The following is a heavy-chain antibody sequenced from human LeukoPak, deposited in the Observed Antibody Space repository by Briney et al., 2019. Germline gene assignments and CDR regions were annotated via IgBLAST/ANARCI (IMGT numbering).Heavy chain of an antibody. CDR2: IYSSGST. CDR3: ARVPVVAATPDFDS. J-gene: IGHJ4*02. Sequence: SETLSLTCTVSGGSVSSGSYYWSWIRQPPGXXXXXXXYIYSSGSTNYNPSLKSRVTISVDTSKNQFSLKLISVTAADTAVYYCARVPVVAATPDFDSWGQGTLVTVSS. D-gene: IGHD2-15*01. V-gene: IGHV4-61*01. CDR1: GGSVSSGSYY.